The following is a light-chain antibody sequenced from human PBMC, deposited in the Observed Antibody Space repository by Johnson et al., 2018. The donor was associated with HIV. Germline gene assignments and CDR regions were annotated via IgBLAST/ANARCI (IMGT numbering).Light chain of an antibody. CDR2: ENN. CDR1: SSNIGNNY. Sequence: QSVLTQPPSVSAAPGQKVTISCSGSSSNIGNNYVSWYQQLPGTAPKLLIYENNKRPSGIPDRFSGYKSGTSATLGITGLQTGDEADYYCGTWDSSLSAYVFVTGTKVTVL. CDR3: GTWDSSLSAYV. V-gene: IGLV1-51*02. J-gene: IGLJ1*01.